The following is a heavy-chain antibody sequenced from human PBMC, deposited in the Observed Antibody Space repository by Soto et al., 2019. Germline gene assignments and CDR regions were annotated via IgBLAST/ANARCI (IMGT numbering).Heavy chain of an antibody. CDR3: ARDPRGGYFDY. CDR1: GYTFTSYY. V-gene: IGHV1-46*01. CDR2: INPSGGST. J-gene: IGHJ4*02. D-gene: IGHD3-16*01. Sequence: QVQLVQSGAEVKKPGASVKVSCKASGYTFTSYYMHWVRQAPGQGLEWMGIINPSGGSTSYAQKFQGRVTMTRDTATSTVYMELSSLRSEDTAVYYCARDPRGGYFDYWGQGTLVTVSS.